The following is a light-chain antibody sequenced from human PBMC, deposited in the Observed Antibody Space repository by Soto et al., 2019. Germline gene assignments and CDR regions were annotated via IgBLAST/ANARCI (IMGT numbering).Light chain of an antibody. V-gene: IGLV2-14*01. Sequence: QSALTQPASVSGSPEQSITISCTGTSSDIGAYNYVSWYQHHPGKAPKLMIYEVSNRPSGLSNRFSGSKSGNTASLTISGLQAEDEADYYCSSKTSTTTVVFGGGTKLTVL. J-gene: IGLJ3*02. CDR2: EVS. CDR3: SSKTSTTTVV. CDR1: SSDIGAYNY.